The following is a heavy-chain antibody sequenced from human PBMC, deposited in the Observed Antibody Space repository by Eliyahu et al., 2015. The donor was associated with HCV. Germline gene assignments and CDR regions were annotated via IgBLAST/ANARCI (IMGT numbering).Heavy chain of an antibody. V-gene: IGHV3-23*01. Sequence: EVQLLESGGGLVQPGGSLRLSCAASGFTFSSYAMSWVRQAPGKGLEWVSAISGSGGSTYYADSVKGRFTISRDNSKNTLYLQMNSLRAEDTAVYXCAKDINYYDSSGNAFDIWGQGTMVTVSS. J-gene: IGHJ3*02. CDR1: GFTFSSYA. CDR3: AKDINYYDSSGNAFDI. CDR2: ISGSGGST. D-gene: IGHD3-22*01.